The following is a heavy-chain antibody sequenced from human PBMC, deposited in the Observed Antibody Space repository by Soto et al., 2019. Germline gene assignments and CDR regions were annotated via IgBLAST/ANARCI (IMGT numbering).Heavy chain of an antibody. V-gene: IGHV3-23*01. CDR1: GFTFSSYA. J-gene: IGHJ6*02. CDR3: AKTMTTVIIPTDVYYYYGMDV. CDR2: ISGSGGST. Sequence: GGSLRLSCAASGFTFSSYAMSWVRQAPGKGLEWVSAISGSGGSTYYADSVKGRFTISRDNSKNTLYLQMNSLRAEDTAVYYCAKTMTTVIIPTDVYYYYGMDVWGQGTTVTVSS. D-gene: IGHD4-17*01.